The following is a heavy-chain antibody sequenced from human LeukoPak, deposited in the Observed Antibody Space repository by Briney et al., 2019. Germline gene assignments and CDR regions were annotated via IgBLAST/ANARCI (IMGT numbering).Heavy chain of an antibody. D-gene: IGHD6-13*01. CDR3: ASDTQGGIAAAGNDAFDV. V-gene: IGHV4-59*08. CDR1: GGSISSYY. Sequence: SETLSLTCTVSGGSISSYYWNWIRQPPGKGLEWIGYIYYSGNTNYNPSLKSRVTISVDTSKNQFSLKLSSVTAADTAVYYCASDTQGGIAAAGNDAFDVWGQGTMVTVSS. CDR2: IYYSGNT. J-gene: IGHJ3*01.